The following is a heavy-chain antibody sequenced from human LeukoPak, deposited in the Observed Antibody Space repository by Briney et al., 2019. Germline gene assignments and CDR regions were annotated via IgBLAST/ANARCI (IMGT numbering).Heavy chain of an antibody. CDR1: GFTFSSYT. CDR2: ITFSDGFT. J-gene: IGHJ4*02. Sequence: GGSLRLSCAASGFTFSSYTMTWVRQAPGKGLEWVSSITFSDGFTYYADSVKGRFTISRDNSKNTLFLQMSSLRAEDTAVYYCAKEERYFDYWGQGTLVTVSS. D-gene: IGHD1-1*01. CDR3: AKEERYFDY. V-gene: IGHV3-23*01.